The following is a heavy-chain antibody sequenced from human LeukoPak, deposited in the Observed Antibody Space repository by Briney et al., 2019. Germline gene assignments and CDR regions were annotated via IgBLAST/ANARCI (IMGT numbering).Heavy chain of an antibody. Sequence: GGSLRLSCAASGFTFSNYGMHWVRQAPGKGLEWVTGISYDGTSQYYADSVKGRFTISRDNSRKTMFLQMNSLRAEDTALYYCTKDKGYGDYYYYYGMDVWGQGTTVTVSS. D-gene: IGHD4-17*01. J-gene: IGHJ6*02. CDR2: ISYDGTSQ. CDR1: GFTFSNYG. CDR3: TKDKGYGDYYYYYGMDV. V-gene: IGHV3-30*18.